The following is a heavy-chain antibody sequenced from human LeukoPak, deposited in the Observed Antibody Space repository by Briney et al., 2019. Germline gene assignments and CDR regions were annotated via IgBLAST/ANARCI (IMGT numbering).Heavy chain of an antibody. V-gene: IGHV3-53*01. Sequence: GGSLRLSCAASGVTVSSNYMTWVRQAPGKGLEWVSLLYTDDRPFYADSVKGRFTISRDNSNRTVFLQMNSLRAEDTAVYYCARDEDRPHIVVVTAILVYWGQGTLVTVSS. CDR3: ARDEDRPHIVVVTAILVY. J-gene: IGHJ4*02. D-gene: IGHD2-21*02. CDR2: LYTDDRP. CDR1: GVTVSSNY.